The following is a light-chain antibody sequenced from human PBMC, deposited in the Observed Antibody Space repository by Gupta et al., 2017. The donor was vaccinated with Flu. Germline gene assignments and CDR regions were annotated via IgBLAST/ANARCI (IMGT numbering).Light chain of an antibody. CDR1: QSVNSV. J-gene: IGKJ1*01. CDR2: GAS. Sequence: PATLSVSSGERATLSCRASQSVNSVLAWYQQKPGQAPRLLICGASRFSGSGSGTQFTLTISSLQSEDFAVYYCQQYNNWPLTFGQGTKVEI. CDR3: QQYNNWPLT. V-gene: IGKV3-15*01.